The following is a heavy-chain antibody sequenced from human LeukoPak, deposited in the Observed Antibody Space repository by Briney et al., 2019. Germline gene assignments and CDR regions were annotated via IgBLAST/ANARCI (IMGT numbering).Heavy chain of an antibody. D-gene: IGHD2-2*01. CDR2: IYPGDSDT. CDR1: GYSFTSYW. Sequence: GESLKISCQGSGYSFTSYWIGWVRQMPGKGLEWMGIIYPGDSDTRYSPSFQGQVTISADKSISTTYLQWSSLKASDTAMYYCARRFGVVPAEGWFDPWGQGTLVTVSS. J-gene: IGHJ5*02. V-gene: IGHV5-51*01. CDR3: ARRFGVVPAEGWFDP.